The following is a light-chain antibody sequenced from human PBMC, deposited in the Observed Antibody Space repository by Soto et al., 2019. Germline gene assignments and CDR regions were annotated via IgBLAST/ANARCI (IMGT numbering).Light chain of an antibody. CDR1: QHISNN. CDR2: DAS. CDR3: QQYDTFLALT. Sequence: DSQMTQSPYSLSASVGDRVTITCQWSQHISNNLNWHQQKPGKAPKLLIYDASNLETGVPSRFSGSGSGTDFTFTISSLQPEDIATHYCQQYDTFLALTFGGGTRLEIK. J-gene: IGKJ5*01. V-gene: IGKV1-33*01.